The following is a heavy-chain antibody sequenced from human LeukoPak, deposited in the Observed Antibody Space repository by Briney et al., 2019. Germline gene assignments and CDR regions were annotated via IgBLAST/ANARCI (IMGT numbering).Heavy chain of an antibody. Sequence: ASVKVSCKASGYTFTSYYMHWVRQAPGQGLEWMGIINPSGGSTSYAQKFQGRVAMTRDTSTSTVYMELSSLRSEDTAVYYCARRAADLVTFDYWGQGTLVTVSS. D-gene: IGHD6-13*01. J-gene: IGHJ4*02. CDR3: ARRAADLVTFDY. CDR1: GYTFTSYY. CDR2: INPSGGST. V-gene: IGHV1-46*01.